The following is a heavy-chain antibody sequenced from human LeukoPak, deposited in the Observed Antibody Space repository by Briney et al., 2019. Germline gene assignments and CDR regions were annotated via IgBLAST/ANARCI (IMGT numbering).Heavy chain of an antibody. J-gene: IGHJ4*02. V-gene: IGHV3-33*08. CDR3: ARDLDSGYPDY. CDR1: GFTFSSYA. D-gene: IGHD5-12*01. Sequence: QTGGSLRLSCAASGFTFSSYAMSWVRQAPGKGLEWVAVIWYDGSNKYYADSVKGRFTISRDNSKNTLYLQMNSLRAEDTAVYYCARDLDSGYPDYWGQGTLVTVSS. CDR2: IWYDGSNK.